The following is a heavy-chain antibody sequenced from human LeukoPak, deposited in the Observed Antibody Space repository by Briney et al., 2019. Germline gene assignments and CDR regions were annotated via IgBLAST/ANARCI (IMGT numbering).Heavy chain of an antibody. J-gene: IGHJ5*02. CDR1: GGSISSGDYY. D-gene: IGHD3-3*01. V-gene: IGHV4-30-4*01. CDR2: IYYSGST. Sequence: SETLSLTCTVSGGSISSGDYYWSWIRQPPGKGLEWIGYIYYSGSTYYNPSLKGRVTISVDTSKNQFSLKLGSVTAADTAVYYCARTYYDFWSGHGEAWFDPWGQGTLVTVSS. CDR3: ARTYYDFWSGHGEAWFDP.